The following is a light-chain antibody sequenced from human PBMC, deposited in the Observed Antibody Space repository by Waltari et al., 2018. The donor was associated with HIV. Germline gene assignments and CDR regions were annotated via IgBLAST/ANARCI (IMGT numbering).Light chain of an antibody. V-gene: IGLV4-69*01. CDR2: VTSDGSH. CDR1: SGHRSYA. CDR3: QTWGTGIRV. J-gene: IGLJ3*02. Sequence: QLVLTQSPSASASLGASVKLTCTLSSGHRSYAIARHQQQPEKGPHYLMKVTSDGSHRKGDGIPDRFSGSSSGAERYLTISSLQSEDEAAYYCQTWGTGIRVFGGGTKLTVL.